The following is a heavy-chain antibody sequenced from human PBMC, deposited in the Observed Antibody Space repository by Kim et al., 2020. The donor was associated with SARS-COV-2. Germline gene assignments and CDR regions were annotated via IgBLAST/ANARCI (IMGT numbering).Heavy chain of an antibody. CDR1: GASITEYY. D-gene: IGHD2-21*02. V-gene: IGHV4-59*08. Sequence: SETLSLTCTVSGASITEYYWSWIRQPPGKGLEWIGYVFRTGRNKYNPSLKSRVSASFDTSKNQFSLKLTSVTAADTAVYYCARHGAYCGGDCYDFDSWGQGTLVIVSS. CDR2: VFRTGRN. J-gene: IGHJ4*02. CDR3: ARHGAYCGGDCYDFDS.